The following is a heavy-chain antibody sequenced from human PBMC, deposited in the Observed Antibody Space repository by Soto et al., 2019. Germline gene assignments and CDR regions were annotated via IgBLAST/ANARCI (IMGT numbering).Heavy chain of an antibody. CDR1: GFTFSSYW. CDR2: IKQDGSEK. CDR3: ARVGTRFLASQRFDP. Sequence: LRLSCAASGFTFSSYWMSWVRQAPGKGLEWVANIKQDGSEKYYVDSVKGRFTISRDNAKNSLYLQMNSLRAEDTAVYYCARVGTRFLASQRFDPWGQGTLVTVSS. J-gene: IGHJ5*02. V-gene: IGHV3-7*03. D-gene: IGHD3-3*01.